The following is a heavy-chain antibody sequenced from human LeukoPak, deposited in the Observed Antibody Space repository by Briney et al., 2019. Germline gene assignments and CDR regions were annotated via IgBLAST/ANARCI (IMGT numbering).Heavy chain of an antibody. V-gene: IGHV5-51*01. Sequence: GESLKISCKGSGYSFTNYWIGWVRQMPGKGLEWMGFINPGDSDTRYSPSFQGQVTMSVDKSISTAYLQWSSLKASDTAMFYCARRFTPMVTHFDYWGQGTLVTVSS. CDR1: GYSFTNYW. CDR2: INPGDSDT. D-gene: IGHD5-18*01. J-gene: IGHJ4*02. CDR3: ARRFTPMVTHFDY.